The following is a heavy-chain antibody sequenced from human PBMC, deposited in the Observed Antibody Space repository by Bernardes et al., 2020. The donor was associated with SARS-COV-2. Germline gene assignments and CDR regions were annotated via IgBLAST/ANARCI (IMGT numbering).Heavy chain of an antibody. Sequence: ASVKVSCKASGYTFTGYYMHWVRQAPGQGLEWMGWINPNSGGTNYAQKFQGRVTMTRDTSISTAYMELSRLGSDDTAVYYCARGADQQWLVGVDYWGQGTLVSVSS. CDR2: INPNSGGT. D-gene: IGHD6-19*01. J-gene: IGHJ4*02. CDR3: ARGADQQWLVGVDY. CDR1: GYTFTGYY. V-gene: IGHV1-2*02.